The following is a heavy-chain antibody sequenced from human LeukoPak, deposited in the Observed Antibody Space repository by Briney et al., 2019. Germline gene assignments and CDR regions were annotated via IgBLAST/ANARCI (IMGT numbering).Heavy chain of an antibody. CDR1: GYTFTGYD. J-gene: IGHJ3*02. D-gene: IGHD3-3*01. V-gene: IGHV1-2*02. CDR2: INPNSGGT. CDR3: ARARITISPWSAFDI. Sequence: VASVKVSRKASGYTFTGYDMHWVRQAPGQGLEWMGWINPNSGGTNYAQKFQGRVTMTRDTSISTAYMELSRLRSDDTAVYYCARARITISPWSAFDIWGQGTMVTVSS.